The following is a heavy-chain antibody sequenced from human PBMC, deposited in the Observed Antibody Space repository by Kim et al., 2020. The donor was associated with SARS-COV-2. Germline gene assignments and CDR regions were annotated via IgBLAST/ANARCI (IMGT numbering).Heavy chain of an antibody. CDR2: ISSSSSTI. V-gene: IGHV3-48*02. CDR1: GFTFSSYS. J-gene: IGHJ4*02. D-gene: IGHD2-15*01. CDR3: ARDVYCSGGSCYSLFGY. Sequence: GGSLRLSCAASGFTFSSYSMNWVRQAPGKGLEWVSYISSSSSTIYYADSVKGRFTISRDNAKNSLYLQMNSLRDEDTAVYYCARDVYCSGGSCYSLFGYWGQGTLVTVSS.